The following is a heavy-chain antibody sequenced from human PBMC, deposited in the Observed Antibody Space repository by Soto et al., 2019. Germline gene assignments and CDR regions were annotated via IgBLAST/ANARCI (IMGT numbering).Heavy chain of an antibody. CDR1: GFTFSSYG. CDR2: IWYDGSNT. J-gene: IGHJ4*02. CDR3: ARIYSYGLVDY. D-gene: IGHD5-18*01. Sequence: QVQLVESGGGVVQPGRSLRLSCAASGFTFSSYGMHWVRQAPGKGLELVAVIWYDGSNTYYADSVKGRFTISRDNSKNTLYLQMTSLRAEDTAVYYCARIYSYGLVDYWGQGTLVTVSS. V-gene: IGHV3-33*01.